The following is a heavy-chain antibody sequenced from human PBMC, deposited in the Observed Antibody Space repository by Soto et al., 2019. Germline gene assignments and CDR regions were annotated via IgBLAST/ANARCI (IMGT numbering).Heavy chain of an antibody. J-gene: IGHJ4*01. D-gene: IGHD1-7*01. CDR3: ARDELELDGSDY. Sequence: EVQLVESGGGLVKPGGSLRLSCAASGFTFSSYSMNWVRQAPGKGLEWVSSISSSSSYIYYADSVKGRFTISRDNAKYSLYLQMNSLRAADTAVYYCARDELELDGSDYWGHGTLVTVSS. CDR2: ISSSSSYI. CDR1: GFTFSSYS. V-gene: IGHV3-21*01.